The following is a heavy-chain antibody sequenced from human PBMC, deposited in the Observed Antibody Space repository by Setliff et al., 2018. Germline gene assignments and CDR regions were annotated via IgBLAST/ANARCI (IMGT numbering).Heavy chain of an antibody. D-gene: IGHD3-10*01. CDR2: VHFGGDT. CDR1: GGSISTKNYY. V-gene: IGHV4-61*05. J-gene: IGHJ4*02. CDR3: ARQPSSGAYYNPRPYYFDY. Sequence: SETLSLTCTVSGGSISTKNYYWGWIRQPPGKGLEWIGFVHFGGDTNYNPSLKSRVTMSADTSNNQFSLNLRSVTAADTAVYFCARQPSSGAYYNPRPYYFDYWGQGTLVTVSS.